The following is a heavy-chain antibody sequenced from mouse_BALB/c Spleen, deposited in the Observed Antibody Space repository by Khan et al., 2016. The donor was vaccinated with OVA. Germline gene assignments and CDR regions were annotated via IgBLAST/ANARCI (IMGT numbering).Heavy chain of an antibody. CDR2: IDPENGNT. CDR1: GFNIKAYY. Sequence: VRLQQSGAELVRPGALVKLSCKASGFNIKAYYMHWVKQMPEQGLVWIGRIDPENGNTIYDPKFQGKASITLDISFNTAYLQLSSLTSEDTAVYYCSRDGYAPWFAYWGQGTLVTVSA. J-gene: IGHJ3*01. V-gene: IGHV14-1*02. D-gene: IGHD2-2*01. CDR3: SRDGYAPWFAY.